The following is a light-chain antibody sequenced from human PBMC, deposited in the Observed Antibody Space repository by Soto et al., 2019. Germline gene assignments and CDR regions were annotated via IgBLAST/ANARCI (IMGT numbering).Light chain of an antibody. CDR1: SSNIGSNS. Sequence: QAVVTQPPSASGTPGQRVTISCSGSSSNIGSNSVNWYQQVPGTAPKILIYSNSQRPSGVPDRFSGSKSGTSASPAISGLQSEDEADYYCGVWDDSVNVRYLFGTGTKLTVL. CDR3: GVWDDSVNVRYL. CDR2: SNS. V-gene: IGLV1-44*01. J-gene: IGLJ1*01.